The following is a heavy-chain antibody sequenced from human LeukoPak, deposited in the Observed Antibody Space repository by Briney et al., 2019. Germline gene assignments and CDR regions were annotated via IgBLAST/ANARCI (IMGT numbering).Heavy chain of an antibody. V-gene: IGHV1-46*01. J-gene: IGHJ5*02. Sequence: ASVKVSCKASGYTFTSYYMHWVRQAPGQGLEWMGIINPSGGSTSYAQKFQGRVTMTRDTSTSTVYMELSSLRSEDTAVYYCARERLRFLEWLFNTRNWCGPRGQGTLVTVSS. CDR2: INPSGGST. D-gene: IGHD3-3*01. CDR1: GYTFTSYY. CDR3: ARERLRFLEWLFNTRNWCGP.